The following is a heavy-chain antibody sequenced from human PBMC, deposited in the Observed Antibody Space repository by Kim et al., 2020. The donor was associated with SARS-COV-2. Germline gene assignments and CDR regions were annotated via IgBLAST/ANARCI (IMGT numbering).Heavy chain of an antibody. J-gene: IGHJ3*02. Sequence: ADSGKGRFTISRENAKNTLYLQRNSLRAEDTALYYCARGILRTKGAFDIWGQGAMVTVSS. V-gene: IGHV3-74*01. D-gene: IGHD1-26*01. CDR3: ARGILRTKGAFDI.